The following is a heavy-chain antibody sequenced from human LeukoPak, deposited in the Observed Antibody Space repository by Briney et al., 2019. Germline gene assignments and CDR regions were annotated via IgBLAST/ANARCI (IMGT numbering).Heavy chain of an antibody. CDR1: GFTFSSYG. J-gene: IGHJ6*03. D-gene: IGHD1-14*01. Sequence: GGSLRLSCAASGFTFSSYGMHWVRQAPGKGLEWVAVISYDGSNKYYADSVKGRFTISRDNSKNTLYLQMNSMRAEDTAVYYCAKDRALTGRYYYYMDVWGKGTTVTVSS. V-gene: IGHV3-30*18. CDR3: AKDRALTGRYYYYMDV. CDR2: ISYDGSNK.